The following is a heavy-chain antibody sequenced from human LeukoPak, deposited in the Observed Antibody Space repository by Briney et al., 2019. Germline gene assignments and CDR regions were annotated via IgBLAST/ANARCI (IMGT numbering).Heavy chain of an antibody. CDR3: ASYARDGYNPWQFDY. V-gene: IGHV6-1*01. D-gene: IGHD5-24*01. J-gene: IGHJ4*02. CDR2: TYYRSKWYN. Sequence: SQTLSLTCAISGDSVSSNSAAWNWIRQSPSRGLEWLGRTYYRSKWYNDYAVSVKSRITISPDTSKNQFSLQLNSVTPEDTAVYYCASYARDGYNPWQFDYWGQGTLVTVSS. CDR1: GDSVSSNSAA.